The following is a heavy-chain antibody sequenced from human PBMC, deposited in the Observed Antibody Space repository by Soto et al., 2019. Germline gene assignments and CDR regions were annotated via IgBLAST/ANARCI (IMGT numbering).Heavy chain of an antibody. CDR2: VNPILSLS. CDR1: GDTFSFYS. D-gene: IGHD3-10*01. V-gene: IGHV1-69*02. CDR3: ATSYGSGYRAFDY. Sequence: QVQLVQSGAEVKRPGSSVKVSCKASGDTFSFYSINWVRQAPGLGPEWMGRVNPILSLSNYAQRFQGRVTMTADKSTSTAYMVLSSLTSEDTAIFYCATSYGSGYRAFDYWGQGAQVIVSS. J-gene: IGHJ4*02.